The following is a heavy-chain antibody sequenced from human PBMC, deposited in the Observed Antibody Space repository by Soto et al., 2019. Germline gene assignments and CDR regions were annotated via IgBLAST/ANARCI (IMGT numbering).Heavy chain of an antibody. V-gene: IGHV4-39*01. D-gene: IGHD3-16*01. Sequence: QLQLQESGPGLVKPSETLSLTCNVSGVSISDTSYYWGWIRQPPGKGLEWIGNIYFNGNTFYNPSLKSRLTISVDTSKNQISQRLTSVTAADTAVYYWARRGSYWGQGTRVAVSS. CDR2: IYFNGNT. CDR1: GVSISDTSYY. CDR3: ARRGSY. J-gene: IGHJ4*02.